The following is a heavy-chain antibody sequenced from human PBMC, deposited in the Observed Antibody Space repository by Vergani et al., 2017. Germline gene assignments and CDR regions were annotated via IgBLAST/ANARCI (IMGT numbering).Heavy chain of an antibody. D-gene: IGHD6-6*01. CDR3: ARPHSSSSIAYWYFDL. J-gene: IGHJ2*01. CDR1: GYSFTSYW. V-gene: IGHV5-51*01. CDR2: IYPGDSDT. Sequence: EVQLVLSGAEVKKPGVSLKISCKGSGYSFTSYWIGWVRQMPGKGLEWMGIIYPGDSDTRYSPSFQGQVTISADKSISTAYLQWSSLKASDTAMYYCARPHSSSSIAYWYFDLWGRGTLVTVSS.